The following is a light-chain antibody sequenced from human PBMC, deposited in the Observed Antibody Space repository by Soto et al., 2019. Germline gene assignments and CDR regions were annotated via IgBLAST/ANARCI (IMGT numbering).Light chain of an antibody. CDR2: GNS. Sequence: QSVLTQPPSVSGAPGQRVTISCTGSSSNIGAGYDVHWYQQLPGTAPKLLIYGNSNRPSGVPDRFSGSKSGTSASLAITGLRAGDEADYYCQTYDSSLIFVFGTGTKLPVL. CDR1: SSNIGAGYD. J-gene: IGLJ1*01. CDR3: QTYDSSLIFV. V-gene: IGLV1-40*01.